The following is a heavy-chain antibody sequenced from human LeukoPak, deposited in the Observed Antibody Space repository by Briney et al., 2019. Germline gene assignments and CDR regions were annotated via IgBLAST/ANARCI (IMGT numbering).Heavy chain of an antibody. V-gene: IGHV4-59*01. CDR2: IYYSGST. J-gene: IGHJ4*02. CDR1: GGSISSYY. Sequence: SETLSLTCTVSGGSISSYYWSWIRQPPGKGLEWIGYIYYSGSTNYNPSLKSRVTISVDTSKNQFSLKLSSVTAADTAVYYCARALDPFYWGSSFGYWGQGTLVTVSS. D-gene: IGHD7-27*01. CDR3: ARALDPFYWGSSFGY.